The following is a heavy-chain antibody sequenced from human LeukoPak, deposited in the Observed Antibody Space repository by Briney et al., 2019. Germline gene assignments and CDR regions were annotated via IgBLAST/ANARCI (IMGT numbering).Heavy chain of an antibody. D-gene: IGHD3-22*01. J-gene: IGHJ4*02. CDR2: LNGGGDKT. Sequence: PGGSLRLSCTASGFTFSSFAMSWVRQAPGEGLEWVPGLNGGGDKTFYADSVKGRFTLSRDNSKNTLFLQMSSLRADDTALYYCAKHVNYDISGALGSWGQGTLVAVSS. CDR3: AKHVNYDISGALGS. V-gene: IGHV3-23*01. CDR1: GFTFSSFA.